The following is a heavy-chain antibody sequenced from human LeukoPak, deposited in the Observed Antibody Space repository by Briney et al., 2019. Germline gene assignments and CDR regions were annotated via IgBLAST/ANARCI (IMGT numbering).Heavy chain of an antibody. CDR1: GYTFTRSA. Sequence: ASVKVSCKACGYTFTRSAMNWVPPSPRQGLEWMGWINSNTGNPTYAQGFTGRFVFSLDTSVSTAYLQISSLKAEDTAVYYCAREGYYYDSSGYSPRAFDIWGQGTMVTVSS. V-gene: IGHV7-4-1*02. D-gene: IGHD3-22*01. CDR2: INSNTGNP. J-gene: IGHJ3*02. CDR3: AREGYYYDSSGYSPRAFDI.